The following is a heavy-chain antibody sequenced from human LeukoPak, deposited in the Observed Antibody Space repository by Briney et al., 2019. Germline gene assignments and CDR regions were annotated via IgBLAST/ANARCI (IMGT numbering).Heavy chain of an antibody. CDR1: GGSINGYY. CDR3: ARPLWGSPRAIAARRAFDI. V-gene: IGHV4-59*01. Sequence: SETLSLTCTVSGGSINGYYWDWVRQPPGKGLEWIGQIYYAGSTNYNPSLKSRVIISVDTSKDQFSLRLNSVTAADSAVYFCARPLWGSPRAIAARRAFDIWGQGTLVTVSS. CDR2: IYYAGST. D-gene: IGHD6-6*01. J-gene: IGHJ3*02.